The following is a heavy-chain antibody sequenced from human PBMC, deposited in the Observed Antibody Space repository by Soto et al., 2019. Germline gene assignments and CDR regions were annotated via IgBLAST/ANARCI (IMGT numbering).Heavy chain of an antibody. D-gene: IGHD1-1*01. Sequence: QVQLVQSGAEVKKPGASVKVSCKASGYTFSTYGFSWVRQAPGQGLEWMGWIGAYNGDTNYAQNFQGRVTMTTDTSTTTSYMELRSLTPDDTAVYFCARDWKGAEGFDPWGQGTLVTVSS. V-gene: IGHV1-18*01. CDR3: ARDWKGAEGFDP. CDR2: IGAYNGDT. J-gene: IGHJ5*02. CDR1: GYTFSTYG.